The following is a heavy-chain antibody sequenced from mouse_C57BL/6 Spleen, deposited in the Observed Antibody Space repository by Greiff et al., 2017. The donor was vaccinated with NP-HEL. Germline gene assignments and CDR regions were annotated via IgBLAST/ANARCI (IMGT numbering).Heavy chain of an antibody. CDR1: GYTFTSYW. CDR3: ARPYEN. Sequence: QVQLQQPGAELVKPGASVKMSCKASGYTFTSYWITWVKQRPGQGLEWIGDIYPGSGSTNYNEKFKSKATLTVDTSSSTAYIQLSSPTTEDSAVYYCARPYENWGQGTTLTVSS. J-gene: IGHJ2*01. CDR2: IYPGSGST. D-gene: IGHD2-14*01. V-gene: IGHV1-55*01.